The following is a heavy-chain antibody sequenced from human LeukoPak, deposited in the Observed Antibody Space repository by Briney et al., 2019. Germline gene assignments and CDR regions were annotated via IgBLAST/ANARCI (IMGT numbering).Heavy chain of an antibody. D-gene: IGHD3-16*02. CDR2: INHSGST. CDR3: ARGPNYDYVWGSYRLGVYFDY. J-gene: IGHJ4*02. CDR1: GGSFSGYY. V-gene: IGHV4-34*01. Sequence: ETLSLTCAVYGGSFSGYYWSWIRQPPGKGLEWIGEINHSGSTNYNPSPKSRVTISVDTSKNQFSLKLSSVTAADTAVYYCARGPNYDYVWGSYRLGVYFDYWGQGTLVTVSS.